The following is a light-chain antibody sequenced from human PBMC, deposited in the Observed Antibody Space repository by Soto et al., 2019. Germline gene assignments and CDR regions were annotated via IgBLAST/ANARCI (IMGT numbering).Light chain of an antibody. CDR1: QGISNW. V-gene: IGKV1-12*01. Sequence: DIQMTQSPSSVSASVGDRVSITCRASQGISNWLAWYQQKPGRAPKLLIYAASSLQSGVPSRFSGSGSGTEFTLTISSLQSEDFAVYYCQQYNNWPWTFGQGTKVDIK. CDR2: AAS. CDR3: QQYNNWPWT. J-gene: IGKJ1*01.